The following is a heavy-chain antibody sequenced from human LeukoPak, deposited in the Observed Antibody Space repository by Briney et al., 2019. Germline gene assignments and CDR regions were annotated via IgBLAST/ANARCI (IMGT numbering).Heavy chain of an antibody. CDR1: GFTFSSYS. D-gene: IGHD2-15*01. V-gene: IGHV3-21*01. CDR3: ARDSYYSGGSCYGDFDY. Sequence: PGGSLRLSCAASGFTFSSYSMNWVRQAPGKGLEWVSSISSSSSYIYYADSVKGRFTISRDNAKNSLYLQMNSLRAEDTAVYYCARDSYYSGGSCYGDFDYWGQGTLVTVSS. J-gene: IGHJ4*02. CDR2: ISSSSSYI.